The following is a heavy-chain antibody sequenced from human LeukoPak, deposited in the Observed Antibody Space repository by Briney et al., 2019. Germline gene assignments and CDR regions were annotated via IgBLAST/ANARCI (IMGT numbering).Heavy chain of an antibody. V-gene: IGHV1-24*01. CDR3: ATVRVYDILTGYYHGRDFDL. CDR1: GYTLTELS. Sequence: ASVKVSCKVSGYTLTELSMHWVRQAPGKGLEWMGGFDPEDGETIYAQKFQGRVTMTEDTSTDTAYMELSSLRSEDTAVYYCATVRVYDILTGYYHGRDFDLWGRGTLVTVSS. D-gene: IGHD3-9*01. CDR2: FDPEDGET. J-gene: IGHJ2*01.